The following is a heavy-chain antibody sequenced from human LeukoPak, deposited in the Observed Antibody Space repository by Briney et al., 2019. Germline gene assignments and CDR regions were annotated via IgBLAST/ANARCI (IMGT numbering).Heavy chain of an antibody. CDR3: ARDQEAFDY. V-gene: IGHV1-46*01. CDR1: GYSFTSNY. Sequence: ASVKVSCKASGYSFTSNYIHWVRQAPGQGLEWMGMIYPSDGSTSYAQKFQGRVTVTRDTSTSTVHMELSGLRSEDTAVYYCARDQEAFDYWGQGALVTVSS. CDR2: IYPSDGST. J-gene: IGHJ4*02.